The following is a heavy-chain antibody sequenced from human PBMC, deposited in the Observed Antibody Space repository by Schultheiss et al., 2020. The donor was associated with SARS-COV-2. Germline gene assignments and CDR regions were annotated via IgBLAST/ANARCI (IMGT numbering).Heavy chain of an antibody. D-gene: IGHD3-3*01. Sequence: GGSLRLSCAASGFTFSYYYMSGVRQAPGKGLEWVSAISGSGDSTYYADSVKGRFTISRDSSKNTLYLQMNSLRAEDTAVYYCAKAGYDFWSGYVGGWFDPWGQGTLVTVSS. J-gene: IGHJ5*02. CDR3: AKAGYDFWSGYVGGWFDP. V-gene: IGHV3-23*01. CDR2: ISGSGDST. CDR1: GFTFSYYY.